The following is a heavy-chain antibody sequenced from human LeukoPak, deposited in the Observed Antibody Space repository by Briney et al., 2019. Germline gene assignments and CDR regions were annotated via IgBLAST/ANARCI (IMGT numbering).Heavy chain of an antibody. V-gene: IGHV3-48*03. CDR1: GFTFSSYE. J-gene: IGHJ6*04. CDR3: AELGITMIGGV. D-gene: IGHD3-10*02. Sequence: GGSLRLSCAASGFTFSSYEMNWVRQAPGKGLEWVSYISSSGSTIYYADSVKGRFTISRDNAKHSLYLQMNSLRAEDTAVFYCAELGITMIGGVWGKGTTVTISS. CDR2: ISSSGSTI.